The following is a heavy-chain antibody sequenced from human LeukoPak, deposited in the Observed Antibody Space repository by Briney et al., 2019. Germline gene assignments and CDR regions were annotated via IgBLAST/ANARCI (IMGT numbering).Heavy chain of an antibody. J-gene: IGHJ5*02. D-gene: IGHD6-19*01. CDR2: LYYNGNS. Sequence: ASETLSLTCIVSGGSISTNSYSWGWLRQPPGKGLEWIGTLYYNGNSYYTPSLERRVTITADTSKNQFSLKLNSVTAADTAIYHCARVYSSGWYQWFDPWGQGILVTVSS. CDR1: GGSISTNSYS. V-gene: IGHV4-39*07. CDR3: ARVYSSGWYQWFDP.